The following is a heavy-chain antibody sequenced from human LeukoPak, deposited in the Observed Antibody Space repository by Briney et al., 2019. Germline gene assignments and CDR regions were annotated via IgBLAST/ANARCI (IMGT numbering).Heavy chain of an antibody. Sequence: RGSLRLSCAASGFTFSNAWMSWVRQAPGKGLEWVGRIKSTTDGGTTDYAAPVKGRFTISRDDSKNTLYLQMNSLKTEDTAVYYCTTKIYYYYYMDVWGKGTTVTVSS. V-gene: IGHV3-15*01. CDR2: IKSTTDGGTT. CDR1: GFTFSNAW. CDR3: TTKIYYYYYMDV. J-gene: IGHJ6*03.